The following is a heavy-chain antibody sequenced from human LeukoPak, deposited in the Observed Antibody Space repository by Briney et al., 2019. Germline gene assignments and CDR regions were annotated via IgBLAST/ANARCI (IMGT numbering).Heavy chain of an antibody. D-gene: IGHD3-10*01. V-gene: IGHV4-61*01. J-gene: IGHJ3*02. Sequence: PSETLSLTCSVSAASVSDGNYYWSWIRQPPGKGLEWIGYMFYSESTKYNPSLKSRVTISVDKSKNQFSLHMSSVTAADTAVYYCASGLYGSGRAWAFDIWGQGTMVTVSS. CDR3: ASGLYGSGRAWAFDI. CDR2: MFYSEST. CDR1: AASVSDGNYY.